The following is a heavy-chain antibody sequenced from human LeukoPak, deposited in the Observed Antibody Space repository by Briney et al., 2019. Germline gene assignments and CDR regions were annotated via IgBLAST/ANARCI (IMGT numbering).Heavy chain of an antibody. D-gene: IGHD5-18*01. CDR3: ATVGYSYGAFDY. Sequence: GASVNVSCKVSGYTLSEISMYWVRQAPGKGLEWMGGIDREDGQTIYAQKFQGRVTMTEDTSTDTAYMEVSRLTSEDTAFYYCATVGYSYGAFDYWGRGTLVPVSS. V-gene: IGHV1-24*01. CDR2: IDREDGQT. J-gene: IGHJ4*02. CDR1: GYTLSEIS.